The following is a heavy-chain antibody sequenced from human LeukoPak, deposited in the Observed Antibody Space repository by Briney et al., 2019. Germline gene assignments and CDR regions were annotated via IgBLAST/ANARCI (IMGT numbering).Heavy chain of an antibody. CDR3: ASRPRLSRTWLSDY. CDR2: ISYDGRNK. CDR1: GFTFNNYG. J-gene: IGHJ4*02. V-gene: IGHV3-30*03. D-gene: IGHD3-22*01. Sequence: GGSLRLSCAASGFTFNNYGMHWVRQAPGKGLEWVAVISYDGRNKHYPDSVKGRFTISRDISTDTLWLQMDSLRTEDTAVYYCASRPRLSRTWLSDYWGQGTLVTVSS.